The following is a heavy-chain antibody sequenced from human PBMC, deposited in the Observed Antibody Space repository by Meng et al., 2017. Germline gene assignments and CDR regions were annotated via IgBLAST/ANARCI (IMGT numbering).Heavy chain of an antibody. D-gene: IGHD3-22*01. CDR3: ARGGEYYYDSSGYPWVAFDI. V-gene: IGHV3-21*01. CDR2: ISSSSSYI. CDR1: GFTFSDYH. J-gene: IGHJ3*02. Sequence: GESLKISCAASGFTFSDYHMNWVRQAPGKGLEWVSSISSSSSYIYYADSVKGRFTISRDNAKNSLYLQMNSLRAEDTAVYYCARGGEYYYDSSGYPWVAFDIWGQGTMVTVSS.